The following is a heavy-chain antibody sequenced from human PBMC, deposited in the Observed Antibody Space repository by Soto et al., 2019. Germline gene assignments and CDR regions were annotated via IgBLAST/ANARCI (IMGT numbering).Heavy chain of an antibody. V-gene: IGHV5-51*01. Sequence: GESLKISGKGSGYSFTSYWIGWVRQMPGKGLEWMGIIYPGDSDTRYSPSFQGQVTISADKSISTAYLQWSSLKASDTAMYYCARQLAYYDSSGYDAFDIWGQGTMVTVSS. CDR1: GYSFTSYW. D-gene: IGHD3-22*01. CDR3: ARQLAYYDSSGYDAFDI. J-gene: IGHJ3*02. CDR2: IYPGDSDT.